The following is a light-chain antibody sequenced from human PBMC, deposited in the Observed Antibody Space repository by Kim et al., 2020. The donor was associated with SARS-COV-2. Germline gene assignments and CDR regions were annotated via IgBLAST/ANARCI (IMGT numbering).Light chain of an antibody. CDR2: DAS. CDR1: QGVSSA. J-gene: IGKJ4*01. V-gene: IGKV1-13*02. CDR3: QQFHSYPVT. Sequence: IQLTQSPSSLSASIGDRVTITCRASQGVSSALAWYQQKPGKAPKLLIYDASTLESGVPSRFSGSGSGTDFNLTISNLQPEDFATYYCQQFHSYPVTFGGGTKVDIK.